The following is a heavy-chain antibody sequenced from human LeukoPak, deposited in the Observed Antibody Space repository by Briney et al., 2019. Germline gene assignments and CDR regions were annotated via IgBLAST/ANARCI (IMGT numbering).Heavy chain of an antibody. V-gene: IGHV3-64*02. CDR3: ARGGCYDSSGNYFDY. CDR1: ELTFSTYT. CDR2: ISSYGDST. D-gene: IGHD3-22*01. J-gene: IGHJ4*02. Sequence: PGGSLRLSCAASELTFSTYTIHLVRQAPEKGLEYVSAISSYGDSTSYADSVRGRFTISRDNSKNRLYLQMGSVRAEDMAVYFWARGGCYDSSGNYFDYWGQGTLVTVSS.